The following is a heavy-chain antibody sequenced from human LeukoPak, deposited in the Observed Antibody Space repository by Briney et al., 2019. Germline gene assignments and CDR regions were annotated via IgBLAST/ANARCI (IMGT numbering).Heavy chain of an antibody. Sequence: GGSLRLSCAASGFTFSSYWMSWVRQAPGKGLEWVAVISYDGSNKYYADSVKGRFTISRDNSKNTLYLQMNSLRAEDTAVYYCARDDGDFQTPGCFDYWGQGTLVTVSS. D-gene: IGHD4-17*01. CDR1: GFTFSSYW. V-gene: IGHV3-30-3*01. CDR3: ARDDGDFQTPGCFDY. CDR2: ISYDGSNK. J-gene: IGHJ4*02.